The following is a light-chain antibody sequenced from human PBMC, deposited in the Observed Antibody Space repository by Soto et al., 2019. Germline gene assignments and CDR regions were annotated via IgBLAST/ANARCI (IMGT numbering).Light chain of an antibody. Sequence: EIVLTQSPATLSLSPGERATLSCRASQSVSSFLAWYQQKPGHAPRLLIYDASSRATGIPARFSGSGSGTDFTLTISSLEPEDFAVYYCQQRTKWPLTFGGGTKVDIK. J-gene: IGKJ4*01. CDR3: QQRTKWPLT. V-gene: IGKV3-11*01. CDR2: DAS. CDR1: QSVSSF.